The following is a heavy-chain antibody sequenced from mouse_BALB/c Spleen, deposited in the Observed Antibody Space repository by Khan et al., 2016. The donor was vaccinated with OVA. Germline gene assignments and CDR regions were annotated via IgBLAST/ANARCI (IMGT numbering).Heavy chain of an antibody. J-gene: IGHJ1*01. Sequence: VQLQQSGAELVRPGTSVKISCKASGYTFTNYWLGWVKQRPGHGLEWIVDIYPGGDFTNYNEKFNDKATLTADTSSTTVYMQLRSLTSEDSAVYFCARWATWFFDVWGAGTTVTVSS. CDR2: IYPGGDFT. CDR1: GYTFTNYW. CDR3: ARWATWFFDV. D-gene: IGHD3-1*01. V-gene: IGHV1-63*02.